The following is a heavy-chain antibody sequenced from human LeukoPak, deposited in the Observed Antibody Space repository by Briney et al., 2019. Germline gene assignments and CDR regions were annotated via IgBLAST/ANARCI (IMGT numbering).Heavy chain of an antibody. J-gene: IGHJ4*02. CDR3: AREYSGFDY. V-gene: IGHV4-61*01. CDR1: GDPISGYSDY. Sequence: PSETLSLTCSVSGDPISGYSDYTNSKWRWRRQPPGTGLEWIGYVYYSGSTNYNPSLKSRVTISVDTSKNQFSVRLTSVTAADTAVYFCAREYSGFDYWGQGTLVTVSS. CDR2: VYYSGST. D-gene: IGHD5-12*01.